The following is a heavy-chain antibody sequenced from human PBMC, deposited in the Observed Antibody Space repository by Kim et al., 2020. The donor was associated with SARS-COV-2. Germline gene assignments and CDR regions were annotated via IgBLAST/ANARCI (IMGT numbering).Heavy chain of an antibody. D-gene: IGHD3-9*01. Sequence: GGSLRLSCATSGFTFDDYAMHWVRQAPGKGLEWISLITKDGANIYSADSMKGRFTISRDNSKNSLYLQMNSLKTDDSALYYCGKGSAYDIGVCDYWGQGTLVTVSS. V-gene: IGHV3-43*02. CDR3: GKGSAYDIGVCDY. CDR1: GFTFDDYA. J-gene: IGHJ4*02. CDR2: ITKDGANI.